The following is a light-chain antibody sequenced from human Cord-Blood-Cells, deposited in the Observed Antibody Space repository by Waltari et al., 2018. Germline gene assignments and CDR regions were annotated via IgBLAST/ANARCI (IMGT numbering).Light chain of an antibody. V-gene: IGLV2-14*03. CDR3: SSYTSSSTLV. Sequence: QSALTQPASVSGSPGQSITISCTGTSSDVGGYNYVPWYQQHPGKAPNLKIYDVRNRPSGVSNRFAGSKSGNTASLTISGLQAENEADYYGSSYTSSSTLVFGGGTKLTVL. J-gene: IGLJ2*01. CDR2: DVR. CDR1: SSDVGGYNY.